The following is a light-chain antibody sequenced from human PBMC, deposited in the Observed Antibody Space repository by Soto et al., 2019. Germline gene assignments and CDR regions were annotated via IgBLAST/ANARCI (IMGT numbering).Light chain of an antibody. CDR1: PSISSNY. CDR2: GAS. CDR3: QQYGSSPFT. V-gene: IGKV3-20*01. J-gene: IGKJ3*01. Sequence: EIVLTQSPGTLSLSPGDRATLSCRASPSISSNYLAWYQLKPGQAPRLLISGASIRATGIPDRFSGSASGTDFTLTISSLEPEDFAVFYCQQYGSSPFTFGPGTKVDFK.